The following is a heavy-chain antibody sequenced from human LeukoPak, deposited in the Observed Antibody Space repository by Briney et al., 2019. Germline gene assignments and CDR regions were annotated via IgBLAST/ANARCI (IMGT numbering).Heavy chain of an antibody. J-gene: IGHJ4*02. CDR3: ASLPGYSSGWYVDFDY. Sequence: GGSLRLSCAASGFTFSSYAMHWVRQAPGKGLEWVAVISYDRSNKYYADSVKGRFTISRDNSKNTLYLQMNSLRAEDTAVYYCASLPGYSSGWYVDFDYWGQGTLVTVSS. CDR1: GFTFSSYA. D-gene: IGHD6-19*01. V-gene: IGHV3-30-3*01. CDR2: ISYDRSNK.